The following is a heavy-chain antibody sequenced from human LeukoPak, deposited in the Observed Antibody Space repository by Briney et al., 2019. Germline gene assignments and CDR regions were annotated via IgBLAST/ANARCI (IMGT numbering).Heavy chain of an antibody. V-gene: IGHV4-34*01. CDR2: INHSGST. CDR3: ARGGFTMVRGVIRWFDP. Sequence: SETLSLTCAVYGGPFSGYYWSWIRQPPGKGLEWIGEINHSGSTNYNPSLKSRVTISVDTSKNQFSLKLNSVTAADTAVYYCARGGFTMVRGVIRWFDPWGQGTLVTVSS. CDR1: GGPFSGYY. D-gene: IGHD3-10*01. J-gene: IGHJ5*02.